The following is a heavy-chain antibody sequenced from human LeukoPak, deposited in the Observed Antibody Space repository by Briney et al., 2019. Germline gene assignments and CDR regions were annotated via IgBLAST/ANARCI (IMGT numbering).Heavy chain of an antibody. CDR1: GGSISTYY. D-gene: IGHD4-17*01. CDR2: VYYSGIT. J-gene: IGHJ4*02. CDR3: ARHLTSGDYFDY. V-gene: IGHV4-59*08. Sequence: SETLSLTCTVSGGSISTYYWSWLRQPPGKGLEWIGYVYYSGITDYNPSLKSRVTISVDTSKSQFSLKLSSVTAADTAVYYCARHLTSGDYFDYWGQGTPVTVSS.